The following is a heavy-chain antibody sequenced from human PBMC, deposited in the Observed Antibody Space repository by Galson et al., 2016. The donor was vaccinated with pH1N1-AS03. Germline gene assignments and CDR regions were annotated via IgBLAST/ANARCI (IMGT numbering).Heavy chain of an antibody. D-gene: IGHD2-8*01. V-gene: IGHV1-69*10. Sequence: SVKVSCKASGGTFSSYSTNWVRQVPGQGLEWIGGLIPVLGINNKGQNFQGRVSITADTSTSIAYMALSSLRPDDTAIYYCVTVVDAKGPDVWGQGTLATVSS. J-gene: IGHJ4*02. CDR3: VTVVDAKGPDV. CDR1: GGTFSSYS. CDR2: LIPVLGIN.